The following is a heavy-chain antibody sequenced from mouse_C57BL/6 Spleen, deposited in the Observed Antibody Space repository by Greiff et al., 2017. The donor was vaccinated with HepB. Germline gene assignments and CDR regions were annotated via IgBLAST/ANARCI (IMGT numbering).Heavy chain of an antibody. V-gene: IGHV1-81*01. CDR2: IYPRSGNT. CDR1: GYTFTSYG. D-gene: IGHD1-1*01. J-gene: IGHJ2*01. CDR3: ARELLRNFDY. Sequence: VQLQQSGAELARPGASVKLSCKASGYTFTSYGISWVKQRTGQGLEWIGEIYPRSGNTYYNEKFKGKATLTADKSSSTAYMELRSLTSEDSAVYFCARELLRNFDYWGQGTTLTVSS.